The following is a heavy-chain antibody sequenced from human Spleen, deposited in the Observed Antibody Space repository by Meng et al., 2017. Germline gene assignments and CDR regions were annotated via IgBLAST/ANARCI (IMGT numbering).Heavy chain of an antibody. D-gene: IGHD6-13*01. CDR1: GFTFSSYA. CDR3: ARHHSSSWSPIDY. J-gene: IGHJ4*02. Sequence: GGSLRLSCAASGFTFSSYALHWVRQAPGKGLEWVAVISYDGSNKYYADSVKGQFTISRDNSKNTLYLQMNSLRADDTALYYCARHHSSSWSPIDYWGLGTLVTVSS. CDR2: ISYDGSNK. V-gene: IGHV3-30*07.